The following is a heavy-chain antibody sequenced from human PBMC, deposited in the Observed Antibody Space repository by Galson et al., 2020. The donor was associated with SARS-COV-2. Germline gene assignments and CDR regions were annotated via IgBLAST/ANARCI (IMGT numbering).Heavy chain of an antibody. CDR2: ISGSGGST. V-gene: IGHV3-23*01. Sequence: GESLKISCAASGFTFSSYAMSWVRQAPGKGLEWVSAISGSGGSTYYADSVKGRFTISRDNSKNTLYLQMNSLRAEDTAVYYCAKSDLTTVTTVCFDDWGQGTLVTVAS. J-gene: IGHJ4*02. CDR3: AKSDLTTVTTVCFDD. D-gene: IGHD4-17*01. CDR1: GFTFSSYA.